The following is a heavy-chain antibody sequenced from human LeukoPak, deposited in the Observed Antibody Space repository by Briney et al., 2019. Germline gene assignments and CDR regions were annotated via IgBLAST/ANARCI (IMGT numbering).Heavy chain of an antibody. CDR3: ARGLLGFAAEFDY. CDR2: IGSSSSPI. D-gene: IGHD6-13*01. J-gene: IGHJ4*02. Sequence: GGSLRLSCAASGFTFSSYSMNWVRQALGKGLEWVSYIGSSSSPIYYADSVKGRFTISRDNAKNSLYLQMNSLRDEDTAVYYCARGLLGFAAEFDYWGQGTLVTVSS. V-gene: IGHV3-48*02. CDR1: GFTFSSYS.